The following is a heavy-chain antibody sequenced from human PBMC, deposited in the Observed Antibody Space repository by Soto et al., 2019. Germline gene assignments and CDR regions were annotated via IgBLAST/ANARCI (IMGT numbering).Heavy chain of an antibody. CDR3: ASPSLRDDAFDI. CDR1: EFTFSSYA. CDR2: VSSNGGST. J-gene: IGHJ3*02. V-gene: IGHV3-64*01. Sequence: EVQLVESGGGLVHPGGSLRLSCAASEFTFSSYAMHLVRQPPGKGLEYVSAVSSNGGSTYYANSVKGRFTISRDNSRNSLYCQLGSLRAEDMVVYYCASPSLRDDAFDIWGQGTIVTVSS. D-gene: IGHD2-15*01.